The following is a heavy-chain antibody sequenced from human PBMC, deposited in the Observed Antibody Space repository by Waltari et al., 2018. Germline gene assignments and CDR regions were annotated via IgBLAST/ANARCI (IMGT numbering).Heavy chain of an antibody. CDR1: GGSFSGYY. V-gene: IGHV4-34*01. Sequence: QVQLQQWGAGLLKPSETLSLTCAVYGGSFSGYYWSWIRQPPGKGLEWLGEINHSGSTNYNPSRKSRVTISVDTSKNQFSLKLSSVTAADTAVYYCARDRYQLLFDLWGRGTLVTVSS. J-gene: IGHJ2*01. D-gene: IGHD2-2*01. CDR3: ARDRYQLLFDL. CDR2: INHSGST.